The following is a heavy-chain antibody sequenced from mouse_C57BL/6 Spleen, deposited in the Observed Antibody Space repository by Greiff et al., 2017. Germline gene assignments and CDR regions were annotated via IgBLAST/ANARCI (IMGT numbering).Heavy chain of an antibody. CDR2: IYPGDGDT. D-gene: IGHD2-4*01. CDR1: GYAFSSSW. Sequence: QVQLQQSGPELVKPGASVKISCKASGYAFSSSWMNWVKQRPGKGLEWIGRIYPGDGDTNYNGKFKGKATLTADKSSSTAYMQLSSLTSEDSAVYFCAIYDYDGVAYWGQGTLVTVSA. J-gene: IGHJ3*01. CDR3: AIYDYDGVAY. V-gene: IGHV1-82*01.